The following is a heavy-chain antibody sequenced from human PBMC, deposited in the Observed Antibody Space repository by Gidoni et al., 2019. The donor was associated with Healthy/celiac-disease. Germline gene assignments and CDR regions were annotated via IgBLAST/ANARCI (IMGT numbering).Heavy chain of an antibody. CDR3: WNSGGGRFDY. Sequence: QLQLQESGPGLVKPSETLSLTCTVSGGSISSSSYYWGWTRQPPGKGLEWIGSIYYSGSTYYNPSLKSRVTISVDTSKNQFSLKLSSVTAADTAVYYCWNSGGGRFDYWGQGTLVTVSS. V-gene: IGHV4-39*01. CDR1: GGSISSSSYY. J-gene: IGHJ4*02. D-gene: IGHD6-19*01. CDR2: IYYSGST.